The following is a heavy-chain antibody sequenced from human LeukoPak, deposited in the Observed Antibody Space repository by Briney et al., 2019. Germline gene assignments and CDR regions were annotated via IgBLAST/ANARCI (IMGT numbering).Heavy chain of an antibody. CDR1: GVTFSSYS. CDR3: AKDSSSTWFGGDSK. V-gene: IGHV3-21*01. D-gene: IGHD3-10*01. Sequence: GGSLRLSCAASGVTFSSYSMNWVRQAPGKGLEGVSSISSSSSYIYYADSVKGRFTISRDNAKNTLYLQMNSLRAEDTAVYYCAKDSSSTWFGGDSKWGQGTLVTVSS. CDR2: ISSSSSYI. J-gene: IGHJ4*02.